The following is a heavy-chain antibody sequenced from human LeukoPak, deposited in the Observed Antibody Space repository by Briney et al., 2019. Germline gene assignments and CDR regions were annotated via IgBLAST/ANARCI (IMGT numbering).Heavy chain of an antibody. D-gene: IGHD4-17*01. Sequence: GGSLRLSCVASGFTFDDYAMHWVRQAPGKGLEWVSGISWSSGSIAYADSVKGRFTISRDNAKNSLYLQMNSLRAEDTAVYYCASSDYGDYSFDYWGQGTLVTVSS. J-gene: IGHJ4*02. CDR1: GFTFDDYA. CDR2: ISWSSGSI. V-gene: IGHV3-9*01. CDR3: ASSDYGDYSFDY.